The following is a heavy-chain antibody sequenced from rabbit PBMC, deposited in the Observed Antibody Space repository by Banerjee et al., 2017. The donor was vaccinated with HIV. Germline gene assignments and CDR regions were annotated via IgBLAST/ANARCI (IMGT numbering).Heavy chain of an antibody. CDR3: ARDQFTSSRGYFSL. Sequence: ESGGDLVKPEGSLTLTCTASGFSFSNKYVMCWVRQAPGKGLEWIACINTISGDTVYATWAKGRFTISKASWTTVTLQMTSLTAADTATYFCARDQFTSSRGYFSLWGPGTLVTVS. V-gene: IGHV1S45*01. CDR1: GFSFSNKYV. D-gene: IGHD1-1*01. CDR2: INTISGDT. J-gene: IGHJ4*01.